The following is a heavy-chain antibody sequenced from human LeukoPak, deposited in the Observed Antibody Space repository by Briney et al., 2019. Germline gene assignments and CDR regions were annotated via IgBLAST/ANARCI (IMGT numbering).Heavy chain of an antibody. J-gene: IGHJ4*02. CDR3: ARDKGPRQLVH. CDR1: GGSFSGYY. CDR2: INHSGST. D-gene: IGHD6-13*01. Sequence: SETLSLTCAVYGGSFSGYYWSWIRQPPGKGLEWIGEINHSGSTNYNPSLKSRVTISIDTSKNQFSLKLNSVTAADTAVYYCARDKGPRQLVHWGQGTLVTVSS. V-gene: IGHV4-34*01.